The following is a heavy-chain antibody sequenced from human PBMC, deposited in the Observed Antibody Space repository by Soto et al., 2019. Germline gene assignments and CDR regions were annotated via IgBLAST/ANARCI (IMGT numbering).Heavy chain of an antibody. CDR2: ISGSGGAT. D-gene: IGHD3-3*01. J-gene: IGHJ4*02. CDR3: AKATLRVVHPLVFDH. Sequence: GGSLRLSCEASGFSFSSSAMNWVRQAPGKGLEWISVISGSGGATYFADSVKGRFTISRDNSKNTLYLRMNSLRAEDTAVYYCAKATLRVVHPLVFDHWGQGSLVTVSS. V-gene: IGHV3-23*01. CDR1: GFSFSSSA.